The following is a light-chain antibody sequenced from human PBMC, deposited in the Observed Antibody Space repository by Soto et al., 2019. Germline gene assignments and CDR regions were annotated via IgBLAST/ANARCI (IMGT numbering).Light chain of an antibody. V-gene: IGKV3-15*01. J-gene: IGKJ1*01. CDR1: QSVSSN. Sequence: EIVMTQSPATLSVSPGERATLSCRASQSVSSNLAWYQQKPGQSPRLLIYGASTRATGVPARFSGSGSGTEFTLTISSLQSEDFAVYYCQQYFNLWTFGQGTKVEIK. CDR3: QQYFNLWT. CDR2: GAS.